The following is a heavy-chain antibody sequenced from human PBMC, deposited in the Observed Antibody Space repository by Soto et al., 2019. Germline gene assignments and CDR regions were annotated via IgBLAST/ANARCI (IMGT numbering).Heavy chain of an antibody. CDR1: GFTFSSYA. V-gene: IGHV3-23*01. Sequence: GGSLRLSCAASGFTFSSYAMSWVRQAPGKGLEWVSAISGSGGSTYYADSVKGRFTISRGNSKNTLYLQMNSLRAEDTAVYYCAKDLHPMTTVTTWFDYWGQGTLVTVSS. CDR3: AKDLHPMTTVTTWFDY. D-gene: IGHD4-17*01. J-gene: IGHJ4*02. CDR2: ISGSGGST.